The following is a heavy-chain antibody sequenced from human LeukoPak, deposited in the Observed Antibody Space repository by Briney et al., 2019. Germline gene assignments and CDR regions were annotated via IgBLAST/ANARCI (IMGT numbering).Heavy chain of an antibody. CDR3: ARRNDFHI. CDR2: IYSNEAT. Sequence: PSETLSLTCTVSGDSISNYYWTWIRQPPGKGLEWIGYIYSNEATEYKPSLKSRVTISADTSKNQFSLKLTSVSAADTAIYYCARRNDFHIWGQGTMVTVSS. V-gene: IGHV4-4*08. CDR1: GDSISNYY. J-gene: IGHJ3*02.